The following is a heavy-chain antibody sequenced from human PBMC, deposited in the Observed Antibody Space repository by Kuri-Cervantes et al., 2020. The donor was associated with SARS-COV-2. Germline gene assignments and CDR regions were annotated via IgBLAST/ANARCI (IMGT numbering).Heavy chain of an antibody. CDR3: ARSHTLYGGNSSPWDY. V-gene: IGHV1-18*01. CDR2: ISPYNGNT. J-gene: IGHJ4*02. Sequence: ASVKVSCKASGYTFTTYGISWVRQAPGRGLEWMGWISPYNGNTNYAQIFQGRVTMTTGTSTSTAYMELRGLRSFDTAVYYCARSHTLYGGNSSPWDYWGQGTLVTVSS. D-gene: IGHD4-23*01. CDR1: GYTFTTYG.